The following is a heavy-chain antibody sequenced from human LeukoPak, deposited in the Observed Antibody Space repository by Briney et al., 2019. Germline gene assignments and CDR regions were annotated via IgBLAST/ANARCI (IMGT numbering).Heavy chain of an antibody. CDR3: ARGRTTYLYFDD. Sequence: GGSLRLSCAASGFIVSSHYMSWVRQAPGKGLEWVSVLYNSGTTYYADSVRGRFTISRDDSKNTVYLQMNSLRAEDTAVYYCARGRTTYLYFDDWGQGTLVTVSS. CDR2: LYNSGTT. CDR1: GFIVSSHY. V-gene: IGHV3-53*01. D-gene: IGHD1-1*01. J-gene: IGHJ4*02.